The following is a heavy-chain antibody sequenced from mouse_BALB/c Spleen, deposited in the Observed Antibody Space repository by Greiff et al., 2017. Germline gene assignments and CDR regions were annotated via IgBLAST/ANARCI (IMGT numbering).Heavy chain of an antibody. CDR3: ARYYDYDEGWFAY. Sequence: EVQVVESGPGLVKPSQSLSLTCSVTGYSITSGYYWNWIRQFPGNKLEWMGYISYDGSNNYNPSLKNRISITRDTSKNQFFLKLNSVTTEDTATYYCARYYDYDEGWFAYWGQGTLVTVSA. CDR2: ISYDGSN. V-gene: IGHV3-6*02. CDR1: GYSITSGYY. J-gene: IGHJ3*01. D-gene: IGHD2-4*01.